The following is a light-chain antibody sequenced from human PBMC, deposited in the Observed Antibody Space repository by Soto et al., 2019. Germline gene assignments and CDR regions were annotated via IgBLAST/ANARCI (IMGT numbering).Light chain of an antibody. J-gene: IGKJ4*01. CDR2: AAS. CDR1: QSISSY. CDR3: QQSYSTPHT. Sequence: DIQMTQSPSSLSASVGDRVTITCRASQSISSYLNWYQQKPGKAPKLLIYAASSLQSGVPSRFSGSGSGTDFTLTISSLQPEDFATYYCQQSYSTPHTCGGGTKVDI. V-gene: IGKV1-39*01.